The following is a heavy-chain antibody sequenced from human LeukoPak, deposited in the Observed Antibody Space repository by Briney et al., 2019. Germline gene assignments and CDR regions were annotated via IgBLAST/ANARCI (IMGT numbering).Heavy chain of an antibody. CDR3: ARLVVPAAIGYYYYMDV. J-gene: IGHJ6*03. D-gene: IGHD2-2*01. Sequence: GGSLRLSCAASGFTFSGYSMNWVRQAPGKGLEWVSSISSSSSYIYYADSVKGRFTISRDNAKNSLYLQMNSLRAEDTAVYYCARLVVPAAIGYYYYMDVWGKGTTVTVSS. CDR1: GFTFSGYS. CDR2: ISSSSSYI. V-gene: IGHV3-21*01.